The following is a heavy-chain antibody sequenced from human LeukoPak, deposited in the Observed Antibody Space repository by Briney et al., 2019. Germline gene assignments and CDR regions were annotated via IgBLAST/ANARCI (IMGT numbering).Heavy chain of an antibody. CDR2: IYYSGST. CDR3: ARVLRYFDWLNFDY. V-gene: IGHV4-30-4*01. D-gene: IGHD3-9*01. J-gene: IGHJ4*02. Sequence: SQTLSLTCTVSGGSISSGDYYWSWIRQPPGKGLEWIGHIYYSGSTYYNPSLKSRVTISVGTSKNQFSLKLSSVTAADTAVYYCARVLRYFDWLNFDYWGQGTLVTVSS. CDR1: GGSISSGDYY.